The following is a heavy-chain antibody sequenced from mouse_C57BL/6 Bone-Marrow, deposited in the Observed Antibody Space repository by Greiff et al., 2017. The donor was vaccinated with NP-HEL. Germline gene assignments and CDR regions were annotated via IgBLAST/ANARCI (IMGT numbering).Heavy chain of an antibody. CDR1: GFTFSDYG. CDR2: ISNLAYSI. V-gene: IGHV5-15*04. D-gene: IGHD2-1*01. Sequence: DVMLVESGGGLVQPGGSLKLSCAASGFTFSDYGMAWVRQAPRKGPEWVAFISNLAYSIYYADTVTGRFTISRENATNTLYLEMSSLRSEDTAMYYCARRDGNYDYFDYWGQGTTLTVSS. J-gene: IGHJ2*01. CDR3: ARRDGNYDYFDY.